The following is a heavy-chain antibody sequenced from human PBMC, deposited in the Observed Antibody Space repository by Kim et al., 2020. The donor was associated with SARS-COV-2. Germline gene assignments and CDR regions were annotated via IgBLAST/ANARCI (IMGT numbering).Heavy chain of an antibody. J-gene: IGHJ6*02. CDR3: TRDSSGRPLDV. D-gene: IGHD6-25*01. CDR2: TYYRSKWSS. CDR1: GDSVSSNSAT. V-gene: IGHV6-1*01. Sequence: SQTLSLTCDISGDSVSSNSATWSWIRQSPSRGLEWLGRTYYRSKWSSDYAVSVKGRITINPDTSKNQFSLQLNSVTPEDMAVYFCTRDSSGRPLDVWGQGTTVTVSS.